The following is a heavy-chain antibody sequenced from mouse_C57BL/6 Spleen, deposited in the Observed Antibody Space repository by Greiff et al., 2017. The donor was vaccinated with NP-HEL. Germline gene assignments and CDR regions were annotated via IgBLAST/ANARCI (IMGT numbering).Heavy chain of an antibody. D-gene: IGHD1-2*01. Sequence: EVQGVESGPELVKPGASVKMSCKASGYTFTDYNMHWVKQSHGKSLEWIGYINPNNGGTSYNQKFKGKATLTVNKSSSTAYMELRSLTSEDSAVYYCARGGRRRDYYFDYWGQGTTLTVSS. CDR1: GYTFTDYN. J-gene: IGHJ2*01. V-gene: IGHV1-22*01. CDR2: INPNNGGT. CDR3: ARGGRRRDYYFDY.